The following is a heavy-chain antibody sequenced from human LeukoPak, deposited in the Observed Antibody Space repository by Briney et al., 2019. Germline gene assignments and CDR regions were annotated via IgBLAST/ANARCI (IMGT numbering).Heavy chain of an antibody. V-gene: IGHV3-49*04. CDR2: IRSKAYGGTT. CDR1: GFTFGDYA. D-gene: IGHD3-10*01. CDR3: TSGEPKTYYYGSGSYGLSFDY. J-gene: IGHJ4*02. Sequence: HTGGSLRLSCTASGFTFGDYAMSWVRQAPGKGLEWVGFIRSKAYGGTTEYAASVKGRFTISRDDSKSIAYLQMNSLKTEDTAVYYCTSGEPKTYYYGSGSYGLSFDYWGQGTLVTVSS.